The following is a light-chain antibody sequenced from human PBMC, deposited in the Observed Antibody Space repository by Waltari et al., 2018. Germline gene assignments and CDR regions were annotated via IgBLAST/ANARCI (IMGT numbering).Light chain of an antibody. CDR3: QQFELLPLT. CDR2: YAS. Sequence: DIQMTQSPSSLSASVGDRVTITCRASQDISNFINWYKQKPGKAPKLLMFYASRLQPGVPSRFRGSGSGTDFSFVISSLQSEDVGTYYCQQFELLPLTFGGGTKVEIK. CDR1: QDISNF. V-gene: IGKV1-33*01. J-gene: IGKJ4*01.